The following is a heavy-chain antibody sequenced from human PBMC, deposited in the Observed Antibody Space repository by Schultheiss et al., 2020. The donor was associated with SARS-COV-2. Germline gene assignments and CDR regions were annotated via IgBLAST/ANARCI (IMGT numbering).Heavy chain of an antibody. D-gene: IGHD4-17*01. CDR2: ISYDGSIK. V-gene: IGHV3-33*05. Sequence: GGSLRLSCATSGFTFSTYGMHWVRQAPGKGLEWVAVISYDGSIKYYADSVKGRFTISRDNSKNTLYLQMNSLRAEDTAVYYCAKDADTVTFYYYYGMDVWGQGTTVTVSS. J-gene: IGHJ6*02. CDR3: AKDADTVTFYYYYGMDV. CDR1: GFTFSTYG.